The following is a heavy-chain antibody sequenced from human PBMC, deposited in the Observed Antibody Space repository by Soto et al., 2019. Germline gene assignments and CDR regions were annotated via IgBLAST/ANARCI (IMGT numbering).Heavy chain of an antibody. CDR2: ISYDGSNK. CDR1: GFTFSSYS. CDR3: AKDGPGGCSGGSCYSVDDY. J-gene: IGHJ4*02. Sequence: QVQLVESGGGVVQPGRSLRLSCAASGFTFSSYSMHWVRQAPGKGLEWVAVISYDGSNKYYADSVKGRFTISRDNSKNTLYLQMNSLRAEDTAVYYCAKDGPGGCSGGSCYSVDDYWGQGTLVTVSS. V-gene: IGHV3-30*18. D-gene: IGHD2-15*01.